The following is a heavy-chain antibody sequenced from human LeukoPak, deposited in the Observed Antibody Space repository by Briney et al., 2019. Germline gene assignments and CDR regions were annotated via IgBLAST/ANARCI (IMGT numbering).Heavy chain of an antibody. Sequence: GGSLRLSCAASGFTFSSYWMGWVRQAPGKGLEWVANIKQDGSEKYYVDSVKGRFTISRDNAKNSLYLQMNSLRAEDTAVYYCARGGPKRGSQIDYWGQGTLVTVSS. CDR1: GFTFSSYW. CDR3: ARGGPKRGSQIDY. V-gene: IGHV3-7*01. J-gene: IGHJ4*02. CDR2: IKQDGSEK. D-gene: IGHD3-16*01.